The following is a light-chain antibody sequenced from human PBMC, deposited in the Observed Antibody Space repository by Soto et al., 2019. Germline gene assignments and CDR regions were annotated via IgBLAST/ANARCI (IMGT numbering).Light chain of an antibody. CDR2: GAS. Sequence: EIVMTQSPATLSVSPGERATLSCRASQSVSSNLAWYQQKPGQAPMLLIYGASTRATGIPARFSGSGSGTEFTLTISSLQSEDFAVYYCQQYNNWPPNFGQGTRLEIK. V-gene: IGKV3-15*01. CDR1: QSVSSN. CDR3: QQYNNWPPN. J-gene: IGKJ5*01.